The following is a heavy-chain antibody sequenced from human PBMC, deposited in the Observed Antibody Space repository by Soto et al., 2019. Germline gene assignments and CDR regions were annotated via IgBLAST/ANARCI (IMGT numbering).Heavy chain of an antibody. Sequence: QVQLVESGGGVVQPGRSLRLSCAASGFTFSSYGMHWVRQAPGKGLEWVAVISYDGSNKYYADSVKGRFTISRDNSKNTLYLQMNSLRAEETAVYYCAKGPGIAAAVTDYWGPGTLVTVSS. CDR3: AKGPGIAAAVTDY. CDR1: GFTFSSYG. J-gene: IGHJ4*02. D-gene: IGHD6-13*01. V-gene: IGHV3-30*18. CDR2: ISYDGSNK.